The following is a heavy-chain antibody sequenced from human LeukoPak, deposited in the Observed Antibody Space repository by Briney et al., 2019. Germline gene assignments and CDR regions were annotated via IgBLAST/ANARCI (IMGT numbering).Heavy chain of an antibody. CDR2: INHSGST. Sequence: SETLSLTCAVYGGSFSGYYWSWIRQPPGKGLEWIGEINHSGSTNYNPSLKSRVTISVDTSKNQFSLKLSSVTAADTAVYYCAREVEYCTNGVCYILDYWGQGTLVTVSS. CDR1: GGSFSGYY. J-gene: IGHJ4*02. D-gene: IGHD2-8*01. CDR3: AREVEYCTNGVCYILDY. V-gene: IGHV4-34*01.